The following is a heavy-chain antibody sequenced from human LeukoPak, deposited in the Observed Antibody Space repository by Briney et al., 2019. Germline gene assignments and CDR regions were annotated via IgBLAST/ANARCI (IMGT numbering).Heavy chain of an antibody. CDR1: GGTFSSYA. CDR2: INPNSGGT. CDR3: ARARPAGYSSSWRQSYFDY. V-gene: IGHV1-2*02. Sequence: ASVKVSCKASGGTFSSYAISWVRQAPGQGLEWMGWINPNSGGTNYAQKFQGRVTMTRDTSISTAYMELSRLRSDDTAVYYCARARPAGYSSSWRQSYFDYWGQGTLVTVSS. D-gene: IGHD6-13*01. J-gene: IGHJ4*02.